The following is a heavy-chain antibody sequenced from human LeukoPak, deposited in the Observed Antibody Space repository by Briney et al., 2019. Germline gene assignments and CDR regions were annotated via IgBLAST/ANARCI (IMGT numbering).Heavy chain of an antibody. V-gene: IGHV4-31*03. Sequence: PSQTPSLTCTVSGTXVSSGGYYWSWIRQHPGKGLEWIGYIHFSDNTYYNPSLKSRLIMSLDMSKNQVSLKLISVTAADTAVYYCARGGLRPTLIRGIIPFDYWGLGTLVTVSS. D-gene: IGHD3-10*01. CDR2: IHFSDNT. CDR3: ARGGLRPTLIRGIIPFDY. J-gene: IGHJ4*02. CDR1: GTXVSSGGYY.